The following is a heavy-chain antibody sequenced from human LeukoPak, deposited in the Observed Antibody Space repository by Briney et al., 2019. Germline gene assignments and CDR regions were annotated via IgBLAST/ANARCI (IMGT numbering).Heavy chain of an antibody. CDR3: AREGIAGDFDY. Sequence: GGSLRLSCAASGFTFTSYWIHWVRQAPGKGLVWVSRINSAGSTTNYADSVKGRLTISRDNAKNTLYLQMNSLRAEDTAVYYCAREGIAGDFDYWGQGTLVTVSS. V-gene: IGHV3-74*01. CDR2: INSAGSTT. J-gene: IGHJ4*02. D-gene: IGHD6-13*01. CDR1: GFTFTSYW.